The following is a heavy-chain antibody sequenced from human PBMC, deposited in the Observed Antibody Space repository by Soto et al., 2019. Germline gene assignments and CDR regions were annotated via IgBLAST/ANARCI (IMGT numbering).Heavy chain of an antibody. CDR2: INAGNGNT. V-gene: IGHV1-3*01. CDR1: GYTFTNYA. Sequence: QVQLVQSGAEVKKPGASVKVSCKASGYTFTNYAMHWVRQAPGQRLEWMGWINAGNGNTKYSQKFQGRVTITRDTSASTAYMELSSLRSEDTAVYYCARSSSWYVFDYWGQGTLVTLSS. D-gene: IGHD6-13*01. CDR3: ARSSSWYVFDY. J-gene: IGHJ4*02.